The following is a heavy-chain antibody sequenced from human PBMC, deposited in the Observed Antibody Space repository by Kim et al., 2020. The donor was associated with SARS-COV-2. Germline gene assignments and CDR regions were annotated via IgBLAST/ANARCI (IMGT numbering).Heavy chain of an antibody. CDR2: ISGSGGRI. D-gene: IGHD6-13*01. CDR3: ARGERSSSWYTYGMDV. Sequence: GGSLRLSCAASGFPFGSYEMNWVRQAPGKGLEWVSYISGSGGRIYYADSLKGRFIISRDSAKKSLYLQMNSLRAEDTAVYYCARGERSSSWYTYGMDVWGQGTTVTVSS. J-gene: IGHJ6*02. CDR1: GFPFGSYE. V-gene: IGHV3-48*03.